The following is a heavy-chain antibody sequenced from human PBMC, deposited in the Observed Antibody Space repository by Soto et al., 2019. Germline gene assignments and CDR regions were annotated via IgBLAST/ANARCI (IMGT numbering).Heavy chain of an antibody. CDR2: INHSGST. CDR1: GGSFSGYY. D-gene: IGHD7-27*01. Sequence: SETLSLTCAVYGGSFSGYYWSWIRQPPGKGLEWIGEINHSGSTNYNPSLKSRVTISVDTSKNQFSLKLSSVTAADTAVYYCARNKLGNDVVHAFDIWGQGTMVTVSS. J-gene: IGHJ3*02. CDR3: ARNKLGNDVVHAFDI. V-gene: IGHV4-34*01.